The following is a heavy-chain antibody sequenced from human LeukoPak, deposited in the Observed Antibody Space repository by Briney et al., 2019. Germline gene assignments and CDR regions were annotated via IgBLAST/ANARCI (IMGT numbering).Heavy chain of an antibody. Sequence: PSETLSLTCTVSGGSISSYYWSWIRQPPGKGLERIGYIYYSGSTNYNPSLKSRVTISVDTSKNQFSLKLSSVTASDTAVYYCARAEWLRLGAFYIWGQGTIVTVSS. CDR2: IYYSGST. J-gene: IGHJ3*02. D-gene: IGHD5-12*01. CDR1: GGSISSYY. CDR3: ARAEWLRLGAFYI. V-gene: IGHV4-59*01.